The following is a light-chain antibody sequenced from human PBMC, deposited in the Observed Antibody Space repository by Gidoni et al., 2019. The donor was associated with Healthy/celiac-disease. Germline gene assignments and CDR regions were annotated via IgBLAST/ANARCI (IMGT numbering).Light chain of an antibody. CDR3: QSADSSGTPYV. V-gene: IGLV3-25*03. CDR2: KDS. Sequence: SYELTQPPSVSVSPGQTAMITCPGDALPKQYAYWYQQKPGQAPVLGIYKDSERPSRFPERFSGSSSGTTVTLTISGVQAEDEADYYCQSADSSGTPYVFGTGTKVTVL. J-gene: IGLJ1*01. CDR1: ALPKQY.